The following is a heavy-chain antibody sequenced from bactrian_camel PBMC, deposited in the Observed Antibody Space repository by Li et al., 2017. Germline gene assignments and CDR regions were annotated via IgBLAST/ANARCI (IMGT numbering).Heavy chain of an antibody. Sequence: HVQLVESGGGSVQAGGSLRLSCVISGYTLPMNMGWFRRLPGQEREGVAAIAGDGRANYADSVKGRFTISRDGAKNILALHMDSLKPDDSGVYYCAGDRSYGAWYMESQYKYWGRGTQVTVS. J-gene: IGHJ4*01. CDR1: GYTLPMN. CDR3: AGDRSYGAWYMESQYKY. D-gene: IGHD6*01. CDR2: IAGDGRA. V-gene: IGHV3S53*01.